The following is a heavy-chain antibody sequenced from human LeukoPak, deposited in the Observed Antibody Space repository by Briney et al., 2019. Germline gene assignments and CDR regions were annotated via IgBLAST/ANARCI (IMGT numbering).Heavy chain of an antibody. D-gene: IGHD3-10*01. V-gene: IGHV4-34*01. CDR2: INHSGST. Sequence: KPSETLSLTCAVYGGSFSGYYWSWIRQPPGKGLEWIGEINHSGSTNYNPSLKSRVTISVDTSKNQFSLKLSSVTAADTAVYYCVRAMGRVRGIFDYWGQGTLVTVSS. J-gene: IGHJ4*02. CDR3: VRAMGRVRGIFDY. CDR1: GGSFSGYY.